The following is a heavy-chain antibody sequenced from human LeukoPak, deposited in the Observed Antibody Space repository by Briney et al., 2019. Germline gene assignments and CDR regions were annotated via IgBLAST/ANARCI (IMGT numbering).Heavy chain of an antibody. Sequence: ASVKVSCKASGYTFTSYGISWVRQAPGQGLEWMGWVSAYNGNTNYAQKLQGRVTMTTDTSTSTAYMELRSLRSDDTAVYYCARDLKFYDFWTRKRYYFDYWGQGTLVTVSS. CDR3: ARDLKFYDFWTRKRYYFDY. CDR2: VSAYNGNT. V-gene: IGHV1-18*01. J-gene: IGHJ4*02. CDR1: GYTFTSYG. D-gene: IGHD3-3*01.